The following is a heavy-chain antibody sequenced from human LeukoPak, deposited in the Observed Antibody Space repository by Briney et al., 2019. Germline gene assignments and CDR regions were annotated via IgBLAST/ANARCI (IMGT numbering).Heavy chain of an antibody. V-gene: IGHV3-21*01. Sequence: SGGSLRLSCAASGFTFSSYSMNWVRQAPGKGLEWVSSISSSSSYIYYADSVKGRFTISRDNAKNSLYLQMNSLRAEDTAVYYCARGGDGDSYYDFWSGYFQSNALFDHWGQGTLVTVSS. J-gene: IGHJ4*02. CDR3: ARGGDGDSYYDFWSGYFQSNALFDH. CDR1: GFTFSSYS. D-gene: IGHD3-3*01. CDR2: ISSSSSYI.